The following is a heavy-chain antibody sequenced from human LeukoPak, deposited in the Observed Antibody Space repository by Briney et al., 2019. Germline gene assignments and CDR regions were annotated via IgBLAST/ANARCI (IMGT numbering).Heavy chain of an antibody. CDR1: GFTFSSYS. Sequence: GGSLRLSCAASGFTFSSYSMNWVRQAPGKGLEWVSSFSSSSSYIYYADSVKGRFTISRDNAKNSLYLQMNRLRAEETAVYYCARLSGSYYVKDVDYWGQGTLVRVSS. CDR3: ARLSGSYYVKDVDY. V-gene: IGHV3-21*01. D-gene: IGHD1-26*01. J-gene: IGHJ4*02. CDR2: FSSSSSYI.